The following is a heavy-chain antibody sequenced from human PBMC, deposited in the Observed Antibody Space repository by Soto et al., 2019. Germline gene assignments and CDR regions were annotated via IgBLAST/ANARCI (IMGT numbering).Heavy chain of an antibody. CDR3: ASSSSWDHADLDV. V-gene: IGHV3-53*04. J-gene: IGHJ6*03. D-gene: IGHD6-13*01. CDR1: GFTVSSNY. Sequence: PGGSLRLSCAASGFTVSSNYMNWVRQAPGKGLEWVSVIFGGGSTYYADSVKGRFTISRHSSKNTLYLQMNSLRAEDTAVYYCASSSSWDHADLDVWGKGTTVTVS. CDR2: IFGGGST.